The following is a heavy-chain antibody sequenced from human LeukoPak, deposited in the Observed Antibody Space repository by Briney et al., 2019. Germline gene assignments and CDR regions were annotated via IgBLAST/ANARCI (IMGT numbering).Heavy chain of an antibody. V-gene: IGHV3-21*01. CDR1: GYTFSSYS. J-gene: IGHJ4*02. Sequence: PGGSLRLSCTASGYTFSSYSINWVRQAPGQGLEWISSISTCSSYINYAHTVKGRVTITRDNSTNSLYLQLNSLRAEDTAVYYCARDAGRVGATDFDYWGQGTLVTVSS. D-gene: IGHD1-26*01. CDR2: ISTCSSYI. CDR3: ARDAGRVGATDFDY.